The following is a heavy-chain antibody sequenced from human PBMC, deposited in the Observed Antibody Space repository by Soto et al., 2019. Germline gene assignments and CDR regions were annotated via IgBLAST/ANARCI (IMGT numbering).Heavy chain of an antibody. CDR1: GGSFSGYY. D-gene: IGHD3-10*01. J-gene: IGHJ5*02. Sequence: QVQLQQWGAGLLKPSETLSLTCAVYGGSFSGYYWSWIRQPPGKGLEWIGESIHSGSTNYNPSLKIRVTISVDTSKNQFSLKLSSVNAADTTVYYCARGGRQKYYYQTGRFDTWGQGTLVTDSS. CDR2: SIHSGST. V-gene: IGHV4-34*01. CDR3: ARGGRQKYYYQTGRFDT.